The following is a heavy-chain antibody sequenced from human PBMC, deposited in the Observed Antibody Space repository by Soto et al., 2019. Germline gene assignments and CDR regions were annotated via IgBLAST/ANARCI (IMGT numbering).Heavy chain of an antibody. V-gene: IGHV3-23*01. D-gene: IGHD3-22*01. Sequence: AGSVTLTCAASAFTFSSYAMSRVRQTPGKGLEWFSANSGSGGSTYYADSVKGRFTISRDNAKNTLYLQMDSLRAEDTAVYYCAKVWLVVVRLRYYYYGMDVWGQGTTVTVSS. CDR1: AFTFSSYA. CDR2: NSGSGGST. CDR3: AKVWLVVVRLRYYYYGMDV. J-gene: IGHJ6*02.